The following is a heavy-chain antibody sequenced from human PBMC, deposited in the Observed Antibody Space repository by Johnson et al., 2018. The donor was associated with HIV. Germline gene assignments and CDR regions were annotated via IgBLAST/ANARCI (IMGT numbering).Heavy chain of an antibody. D-gene: IGHD6-6*01. Sequence: MLLVESGGGLVQPGGSLRLSCAAFGFTFRDYWMSWVRQTPEKGLEWVANIKQDGSEKYYVDSVKGRFTISRDNSKNTLYLQMNSLRAEDTAVYYCAKEARRPAFDIWGQGTMVTVSS. CDR3: AKEARRPAFDI. V-gene: IGHV3-7*05. CDR1: GFTFRDYW. CDR2: IKQDGSEK. J-gene: IGHJ3*02.